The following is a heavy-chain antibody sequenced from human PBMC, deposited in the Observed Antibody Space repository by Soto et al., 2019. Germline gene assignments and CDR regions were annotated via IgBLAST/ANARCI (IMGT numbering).Heavy chain of an antibody. V-gene: IGHV5-51*01. CDR2: IYPDDSDT. J-gene: IGHJ4*02. D-gene: IGHD2-15*01. CDR3: ARRSGGGLVSDFDY. Sequence: GESLKVPCKGSGYSFSTYGLGLVRQIPWKGLEWMGIIYPDDSDTRYSPSFQGQVTISADKSISTAHLQWSSLKASDTAMYYCARRSGGGLVSDFDYWGQGTLVTVS. CDR1: GYSFSTYG.